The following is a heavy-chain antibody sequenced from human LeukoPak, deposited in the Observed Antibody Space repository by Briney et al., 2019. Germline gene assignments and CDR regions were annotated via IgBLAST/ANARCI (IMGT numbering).Heavy chain of an antibody. CDR1: GYTLTELS. D-gene: IGHD3-3*01. J-gene: IGHJ4*02. CDR2: IIPIFGTA. Sequence: SVKVSCKVSGYTLTELSMFWVRQAPGQGLEWMGGIIPIFGTANYAQKFQGRVTITTDESTSTAYMELSSLRSEDTAVYYCARGPLDANSRYDFWSGYYIFGYWGQGTLVTVSS. V-gene: IGHV1-69*05. CDR3: ARGPLDANSRYDFWSGYYIFGY.